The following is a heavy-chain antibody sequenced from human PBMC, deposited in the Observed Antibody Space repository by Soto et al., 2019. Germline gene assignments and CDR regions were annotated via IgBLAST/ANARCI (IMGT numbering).Heavy chain of an antibody. V-gene: IGHV4-39*01. CDR1: GDSISSSSYY. D-gene: IGHD5-12*01. CDR3: ARLSGVDIVATTPQSYFDY. Sequence: SETLSLTCTVSGDSISSSSYYWGWIRQPPGKGLEWIGSIYYSGSTYYNPSLKSRVTISVDTSKNQFSLKLSSVTAADTAVYYCARLSGVDIVATTPQSYFDYWGQGTLVTVSS. J-gene: IGHJ4*02. CDR2: IYYSGST.